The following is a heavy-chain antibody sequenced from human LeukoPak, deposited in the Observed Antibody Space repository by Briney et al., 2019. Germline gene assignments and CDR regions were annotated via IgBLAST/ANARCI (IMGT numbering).Heavy chain of an antibody. V-gene: IGHV4-39*01. CDR2: IYYSGST. D-gene: IGHD5-12*01. CDR3: ARHLVATTLYPARPLPQFDY. J-gene: IGHJ4*02. Sequence: SETLSLTCTVSGGSISSSSYYWGWIRQPPGKGLEWIGSIYYSGSTYYNPSLKSRVTISVDTSKNQFSLKLSSVTAAATAVYYCARHLVATTLYPARPLPQFDYWGQGTLVTVSS. CDR1: GGSISSSSYY.